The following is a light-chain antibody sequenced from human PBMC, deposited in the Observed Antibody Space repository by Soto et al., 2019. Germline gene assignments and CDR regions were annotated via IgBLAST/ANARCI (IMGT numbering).Light chain of an antibody. CDR2: GAS. J-gene: IGKJ5*01. Sequence: EIVLTQSPATLSVSPGQSAKVSXRASQSVSSNLAWYQQKPGQAPRLLIYGASTRATGIPARFSGSGSGTEFTLTISSLQSEDFAVYYCQQYNNWPRTFGQGTRLE. CDR3: QQYNNWPRT. V-gene: IGKV3-15*01. CDR1: QSVSSN.